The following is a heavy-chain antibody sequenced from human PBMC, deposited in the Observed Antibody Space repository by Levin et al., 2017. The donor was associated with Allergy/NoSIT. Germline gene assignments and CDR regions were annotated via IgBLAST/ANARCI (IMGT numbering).Heavy chain of an antibody. Sequence: PGGSLRLSCAASGFTFSSYWMSWVRQAPGKGLEWVANIKQDGSEKYYVDSVKGRFTISRDNAKNSLYLQMNSLRAEDTAVYYCARSTERTLYGDYYYYMDVWGKGTTVTVSS. V-gene: IGHV3-7*03. CDR1: GFTFSSYW. J-gene: IGHJ6*03. CDR3: ARSTERTLYGDYYYYMDV. CDR2: IKQDGSEK. D-gene: IGHD4-17*01.